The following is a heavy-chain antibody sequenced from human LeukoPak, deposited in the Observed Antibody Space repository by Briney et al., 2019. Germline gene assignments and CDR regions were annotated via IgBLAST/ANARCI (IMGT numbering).Heavy chain of an antibody. J-gene: IGHJ4*02. V-gene: IGHV3-73*01. CDR1: GFTFSGSA. CDR3: TGYYYGSGSYADFDY. CDR2: IRSTADGYAT. D-gene: IGHD3-10*01. Sequence: GGSLRLSCAASGFTFSGSALHWVRQASGKGLEWVGRIRSTADGYATAYAASVKGRFTISRDDSKNTPYLQMDSLKTEDAAVYYCTGYYYGSGSYADFDYWGQGTLVTVSS.